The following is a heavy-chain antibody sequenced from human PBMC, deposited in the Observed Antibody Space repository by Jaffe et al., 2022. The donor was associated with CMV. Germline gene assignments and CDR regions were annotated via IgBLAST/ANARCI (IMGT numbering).Heavy chain of an antibody. J-gene: IGHJ3*01. V-gene: IGHV3-15*01. Sequence: EVQLVESGGGLVKPGGSLRLSCAASGFTFNNAWMSWVRQAPGKGLEWVGHIKSNTDGGTTEYAAPVKGRFSISRDDSINTLYLQVNSVKTEDTAVYYCTTAPEQYYYDSSAFYPDAFHVWGQGTMVTVSS. CDR2: IKSNTDGGTT. CDR3: TTAPEQYYYDSSAFYPDAFHV. CDR1: GFTFNNAW. D-gene: IGHD3-22*01.